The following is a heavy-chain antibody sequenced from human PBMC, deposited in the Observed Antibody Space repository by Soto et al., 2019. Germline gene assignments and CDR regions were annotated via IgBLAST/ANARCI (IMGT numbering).Heavy chain of an antibody. CDR3: AKGGYDSSGYYRYYFDY. CDR2: ISGSGGST. V-gene: IGHV3-23*01. D-gene: IGHD3-22*01. Sequence: GGSLRLSCAASGFNFSSYAMSWVRQAPGKGLEWVSAISGSGGSTYYADSVKGRFTISRDNSKNTLYLQMNSLRAEDTAVYYCAKGGYDSSGYYRYYFDYWGQGTLVTVSS. CDR1: GFNFSSYA. J-gene: IGHJ4*02.